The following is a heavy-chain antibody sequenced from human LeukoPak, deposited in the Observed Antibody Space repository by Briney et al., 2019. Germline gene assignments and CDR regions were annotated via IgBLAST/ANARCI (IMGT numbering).Heavy chain of an antibody. J-gene: IGHJ6*03. CDR2: ISSSGSTI. CDR1: GFTFSSYE. Sequence: PGGSLRLSCAASGFTFSSYEVNWVRQAPGKGLEWVSYISSSGSTIYYADSVKGRFTISRDNAKNSLYLQMNSLRAEDTAVYYCARDVAFVYMDVWGKGTTVTISS. CDR3: ARDVAFVYMDV. D-gene: IGHD2-21*01. V-gene: IGHV3-48*03.